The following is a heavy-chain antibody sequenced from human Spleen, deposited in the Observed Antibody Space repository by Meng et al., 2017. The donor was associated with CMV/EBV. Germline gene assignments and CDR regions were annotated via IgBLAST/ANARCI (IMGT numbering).Heavy chain of an antibody. CDR2: ISSSSTYI. D-gene: IGHD7-27*01. CDR3: ASPTPTGNYYYGMDV. J-gene: IGHJ6*02. Sequence: GESLKISCAASGFTLSNYDVKWVRQAPGKGLEWVSSISSSSTYIYYADSVKGRSTISRDNAKNSLYLQMNSLRAEDTAVYYCASPTPTGNYYYGMDVWGQGTTVTVSS. V-gene: IGHV3-21*01. CDR1: GFTLSNYD.